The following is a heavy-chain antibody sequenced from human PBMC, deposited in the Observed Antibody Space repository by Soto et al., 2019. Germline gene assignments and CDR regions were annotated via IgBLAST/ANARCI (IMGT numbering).Heavy chain of an antibody. V-gene: IGHV1-2*02. Sequence: QVQLVQSGAEVKKPGASVKVSCKASGYTFTGYYIHWVRQAPGQGLEWMGWINPNSGATNYAQQFQGRVTWTRDTSISTAYMEVTRLRSDDTAVDYCGRGTAERLEVCDYWCEGTLVTVSS. J-gene: IGHJ4*02. CDR2: INPNSGAT. CDR3: GRGTAERLEVCDY. D-gene: IGHD6-13*01. CDR1: GYTFTGYY.